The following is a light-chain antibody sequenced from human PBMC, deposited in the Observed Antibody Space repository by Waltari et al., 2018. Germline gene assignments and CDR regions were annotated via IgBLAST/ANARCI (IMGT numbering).Light chain of an antibody. CDR1: SSAIGINI. J-gene: IGLJ2*01. CDR2: NNN. Sequence: QSVLTQPPSASGNPGQRVTISCSGSSSAIGINIVNWYQQLPGTAPKPLIYNNNQRPSCVPDRFSGSKSGTSASLAISGLQSEDEATYYCAAWDDSQNGVVFGGGTKLTV. V-gene: IGLV1-44*01. CDR3: AAWDDSQNGVV.